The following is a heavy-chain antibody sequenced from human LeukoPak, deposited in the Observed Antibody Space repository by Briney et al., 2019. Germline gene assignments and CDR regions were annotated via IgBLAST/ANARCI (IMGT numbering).Heavy chain of an antibody. CDR1: GYTFITYY. Sequence: ASVKVSCKASGYTFITYYILWVRQAPGQGLEWMGVINPSGGSTTYAQKFQGRVTMTRDTSTSTVHMDLSSLRSEDTAVYYCARVYNWNGYFDFWGQGTLVTVSS. CDR2: INPSGGST. J-gene: IGHJ4*02. V-gene: IGHV1-46*01. CDR3: ARVYNWNGYFDF. D-gene: IGHD1-1*01.